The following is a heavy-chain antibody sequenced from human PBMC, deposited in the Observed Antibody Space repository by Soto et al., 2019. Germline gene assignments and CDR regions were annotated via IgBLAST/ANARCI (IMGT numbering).Heavy chain of an antibody. CDR2: MNPNSGNT. CDR3: ARVHRYCSSTSCCNWFDP. D-gene: IGHD2-2*01. V-gene: IGHV1-8*01. CDR1: GYTFTSYD. J-gene: IGHJ5*02. Sequence: ASVKVSCKASGYTFTSYDINWVRQATGQGLEWMGWMNPNSGNTGYAQKFQGRVTMTRNTSISTAYMELSSLRSEDTAVYYCARVHRYCSSTSCCNWFDPWGQGTLVTVSS.